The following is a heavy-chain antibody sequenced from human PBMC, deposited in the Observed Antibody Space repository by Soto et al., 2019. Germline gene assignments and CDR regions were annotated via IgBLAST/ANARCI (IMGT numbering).Heavy chain of an antibody. CDR2: IYFSGDA. CDR1: GGSVRSDRYY. Sequence: QVQLQESGPGLVKPSQTLSLTCTVSGGSVRSDRYYWSWIRQRPGKGLEWIGYIYFSGDAYYNPSRKSRVAISVDTSKNQFSLKLNSVTAADTAVYYCASGVIVPTTLVHWGQGALVTVSP. CDR3: ASGVIVPTTLVH. J-gene: IGHJ4*01. D-gene: IGHD5-12*01. V-gene: IGHV4-31*03.